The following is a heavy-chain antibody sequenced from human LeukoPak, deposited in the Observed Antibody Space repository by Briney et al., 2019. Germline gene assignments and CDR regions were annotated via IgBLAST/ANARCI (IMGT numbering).Heavy chain of an antibody. CDR3: AKDRIAVVTTAAFDI. D-gene: IGHD6-19*01. Sequence: GGSLRLSCAASGFTFSSYAMSWVRQAPGKGLEWVSAISGSGGSTYYADSVKGRFTISRDNSRNTLYLQMNSLRADDTAVYYCAKDRIAVVTTAAFDIWGQGTMVTVSS. J-gene: IGHJ3*02. CDR2: ISGSGGST. V-gene: IGHV3-23*01. CDR1: GFTFSSYA.